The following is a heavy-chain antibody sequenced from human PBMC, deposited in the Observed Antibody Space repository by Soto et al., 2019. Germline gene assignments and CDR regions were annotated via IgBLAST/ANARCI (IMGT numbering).Heavy chain of an antibody. J-gene: IGHJ4*02. CDR2: IYFSGSA. V-gene: IGHV4-59*08. Sequence: QVQLQESGPGLVKPSETLSLTCTVSGGSITSYYWSWIRQPPGKGLEWIGYIYFSGSANYNPSLRSRVTISVDTSTNQSSLKLSSVTAADTAVYYCARRYIGYGDYWGQGTLVTVSS. CDR3: ARRYIGYGDY. CDR1: GGSITSYY. D-gene: IGHD5-12*01.